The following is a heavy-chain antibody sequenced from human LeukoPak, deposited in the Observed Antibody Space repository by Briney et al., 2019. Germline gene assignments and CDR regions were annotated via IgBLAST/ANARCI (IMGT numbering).Heavy chain of an antibody. D-gene: IGHD1-26*01. CDR2: IKQDGGEK. V-gene: IGHV3-7*01. Sequence: GGSLRLSCVASGFAFSSYWMSWVRRAPGEVLEWVANIKQDGGEKYCVDSVKGRFTSSGDNAKNSLFLQMNSLRVEDTAVYYCARLGGSYYTYWGQGTLVTVSS. CDR3: ARLGGSYYTY. CDR1: GFAFSSYW. J-gene: IGHJ4*02.